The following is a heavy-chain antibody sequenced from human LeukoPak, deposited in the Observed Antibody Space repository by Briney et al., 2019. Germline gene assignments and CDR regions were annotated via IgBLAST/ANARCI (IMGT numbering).Heavy chain of an antibody. J-gene: IGHJ4*02. V-gene: IGHV1-69*13. CDR3: ARETAMDHKSFDY. CDR1: GGTFSSYA. D-gene: IGHD5-18*01. CDR2: IIPIFGTV. Sequence: SVKVSCKASGGTFSSYAISWVRQAPGQGLEWMGGIIPIFGTVNYAQKFQGRVTITADESTSTAYMELSSLRSEDTAVYYCARETAMDHKSFDYWGQGTLVTVSS.